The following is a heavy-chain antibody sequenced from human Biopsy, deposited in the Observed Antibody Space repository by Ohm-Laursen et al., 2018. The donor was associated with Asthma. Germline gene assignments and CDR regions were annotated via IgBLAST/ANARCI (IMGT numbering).Heavy chain of an antibody. V-gene: IGHV3-30*04. D-gene: IGHD3-3*02. CDR1: GFTFSRYV. CDR2: ISNDGKNE. CDR3: AREPIRAAYFYGMDV. Sequence: SLRLSCSASGFTFSRYVMHWVRQAPGKGLEWVAVISNDGKNEYYGDSVKGRFTISRDKSKSTLYLQLSSLRAEDTAVYFCAREPIRAAYFYGMDVWGQGTTVTVSS. J-gene: IGHJ6*02.